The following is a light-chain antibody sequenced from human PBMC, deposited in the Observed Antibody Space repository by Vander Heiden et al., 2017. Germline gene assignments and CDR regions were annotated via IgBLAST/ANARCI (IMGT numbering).Light chain of an antibody. CDR2: KAS. J-gene: IGKJ2*01. Sequence: DIQMTQSPSTLSASVGDRVTITCRASHSISSWLAWYQQQPGKAPKLLIYKASSLESGVPSRFSGSGSGTEFTLTLSSLQPDDFATYYCQQYNSYSGYTFGQGTKLEIK. V-gene: IGKV1-5*03. CDR3: QQYNSYSGYT. CDR1: HSISSW.